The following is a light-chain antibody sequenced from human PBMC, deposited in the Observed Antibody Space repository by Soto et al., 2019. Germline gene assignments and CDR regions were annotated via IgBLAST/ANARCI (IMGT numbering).Light chain of an antibody. CDR2: EVN. Sequence: QSVLTQPASVSGSPGQSITISCTGTSGDVGGYYYVSWYQQLPGKAPKLMISEVNNRPSGVSNRFSGSKSGNTAYLTISGLQVEDEAEYFCLSFTTTSTHVFGTGTKVTVL. CDR3: LSFTTTSTHV. CDR1: SGDVGGYYY. J-gene: IGLJ1*01. V-gene: IGLV2-14*01.